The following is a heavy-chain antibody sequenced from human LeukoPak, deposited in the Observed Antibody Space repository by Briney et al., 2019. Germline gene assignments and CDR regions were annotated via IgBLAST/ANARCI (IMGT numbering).Heavy chain of an antibody. D-gene: IGHD3-10*01. Sequence: ASVKVSCKASGGTFSSYGISWVRQAPGQGLEWMGWISTYNGNTNYAQKLQGRVTMTTDTSTSTAYMELRSLRSDDTAVYYCARDRGLNLDYWGQGTLVTVSS. J-gene: IGHJ4*02. CDR2: ISTYNGNT. CDR1: GGTFSSYG. CDR3: ARDRGLNLDY. V-gene: IGHV1-18*01.